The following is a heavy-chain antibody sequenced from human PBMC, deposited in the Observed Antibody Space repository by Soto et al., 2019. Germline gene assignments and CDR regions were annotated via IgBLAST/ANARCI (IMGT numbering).Heavy chain of an antibody. V-gene: IGHV4-4*07. J-gene: IGHJ5*02. CDR2: VYATGTT. CDR3: VRDGSKTLRDWFDP. Sequence: LALTCSVSGGPISKFYWSWIRKTAGKGLEWMGRVYATGTTDYNPSLRSRVAMSVDISRKTFSLRLTSVTAADTGMYYCVRDGSKTLRDWFDPWGQGKLVTVSS. D-gene: IGHD3-10*01. CDR1: GGPISKFY.